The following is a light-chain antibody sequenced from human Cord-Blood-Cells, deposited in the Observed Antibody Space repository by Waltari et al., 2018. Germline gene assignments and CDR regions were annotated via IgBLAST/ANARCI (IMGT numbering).Light chain of an antibody. CDR2: QDS. CDR3: QAWDSSTAV. CDR1: TFGDKY. V-gene: IGLV3-1*01. J-gene: IGLJ2*01. Sequence: SYELPQPPSVSVPPGQTPRLTCSAGTFGDKYACWYQQKPGQSPVLVIYQDSKRPSGIPERFSGSNSGNTATLTISGTQAMDEADYYCQAWDSSTAVFGGGTKLTVL.